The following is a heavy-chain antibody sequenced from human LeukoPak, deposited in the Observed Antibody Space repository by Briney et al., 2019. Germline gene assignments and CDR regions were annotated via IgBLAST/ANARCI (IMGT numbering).Heavy chain of an antibody. J-gene: IGHJ5*02. CDR2: IYYSGST. V-gene: IGHV4-59*01. D-gene: IGHD3-22*01. CDR1: TGSISSYY. Sequence: PSETLSLTCTVSTGSISSYYWSWLRQPPGKGLVWIGYIYYSGSTNYNPSLKSRVTISVDTSKNQFSLKLSSVTAADTAVYYCARGVYYDSSGYYYPPWFDPWGQGTLVTVSS. CDR3: ARGVYYDSSGYYYPPWFDP.